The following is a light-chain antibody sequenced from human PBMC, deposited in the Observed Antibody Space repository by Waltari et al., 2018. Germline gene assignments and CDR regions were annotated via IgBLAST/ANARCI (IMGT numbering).Light chain of an antibody. CDR2: RNN. CDR1: SSHIGSNY. Sequence: QSVLTQPPSASGTPGQRVTLSCSGSSSHIGSNYVYWYQQLPGPTPTLLIYRNNQRPSVVPDRFSGSKSGTSASLAISGLRSEDEADYYCAAWDDSLSGYVVFGGGTKLTVL. V-gene: IGLV1-47*01. J-gene: IGLJ2*01. CDR3: AAWDDSLSGYVV.